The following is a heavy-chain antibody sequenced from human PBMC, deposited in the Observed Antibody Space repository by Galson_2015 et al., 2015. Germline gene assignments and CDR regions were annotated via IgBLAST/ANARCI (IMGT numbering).Heavy chain of an antibody. CDR1: GFTFSSYS. CDR3: ARNSVVGATAPAYYYYGMDV. D-gene: IGHD1-26*01. CDR2: ISSSSGTI. V-gene: IGHV3-48*02. J-gene: IGHJ6*02. Sequence: SLRLSCAASGFTFSSYSMNWVRQAPGKGLEWVSYISSSSGTIYYADSVKGRFTISRDNAKNSLYLQMNSLRDEDTAVYYCARNSVVGATAPAYYYYGMDVWGQGTTVTVSS.